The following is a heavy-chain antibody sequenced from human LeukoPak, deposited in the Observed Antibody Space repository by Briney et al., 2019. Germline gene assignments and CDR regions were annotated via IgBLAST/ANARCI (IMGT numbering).Heavy chain of an antibody. Sequence: SETLSLTCAVYGGSFSSYYWGWIRQPPGKGLEWIGSGYYGGSSYHNPSLKSRVTISVDTPRNQFSLNLSSVTAADTAVYYCARHHCTSTSCYLSGWFDPWGQGTLVTVSS. CDR3: ARHHCTSTSCYLSGWFDP. D-gene: IGHD2-2*01. CDR2: GYYGGSS. J-gene: IGHJ5*02. CDR1: GGSFSSYY. V-gene: IGHV4-39*01.